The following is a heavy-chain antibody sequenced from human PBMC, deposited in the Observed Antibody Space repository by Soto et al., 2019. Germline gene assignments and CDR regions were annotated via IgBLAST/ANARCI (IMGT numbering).Heavy chain of an antibody. Sequence: ASGPTLVNPTQTLTLTCTFSGFSLSTDDVGVGWIRQPPGKALDWLAVIYWDDDKRYSPSLKSRLTITKDTSKNQVLLTMTNMDPVDTATYFCARSKYSISSFDYWGQGAPVTVSS. CDR1: GFSLSTDDVG. CDR3: ARSKYSISSFDY. V-gene: IGHV2-5*02. CDR2: IYWDDDK. D-gene: IGHD6-6*01. J-gene: IGHJ4*02.